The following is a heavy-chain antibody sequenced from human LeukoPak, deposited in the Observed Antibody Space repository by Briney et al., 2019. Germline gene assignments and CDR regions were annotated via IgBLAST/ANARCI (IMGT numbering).Heavy chain of an antibody. CDR1: GFTFSSYG. D-gene: IGHD2-2*02. V-gene: IGHV3-30*02. Sequence: PGGSLRLSCAASGFTFSSYGMHWVRQAPGKGLEWVAFIRYDGSNKYYADSVKGRFTISRDNSKNTLYLQMNSLRAEDTAVYYCAKHSLTYCSSTSCYMGGLDYWGQGTLVTVSS. CDR2: IRYDGSNK. CDR3: AKHSLTYCSSTSCYMGGLDY. J-gene: IGHJ4*02.